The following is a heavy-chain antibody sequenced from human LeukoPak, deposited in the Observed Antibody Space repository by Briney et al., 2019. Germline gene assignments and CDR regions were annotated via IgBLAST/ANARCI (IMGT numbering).Heavy chain of an antibody. D-gene: IGHD3-10*01. CDR1: GGSISSGGYY. J-gene: IGHJ5*02. CDR2: IYYSGST. Sequence: SQTLSLTCTVSGGSISSGGYYWSWIRQHPGKGLEWIGYIYYSGSTYYNPSLKSRVTISVDTSKNQFSLKLSSVTAADTAVYYCARAPIEIITMVRGVNWFDPWGQGTLVTVSS. CDR3: ARAPIEIITMVRGVNWFDP. V-gene: IGHV4-31*03.